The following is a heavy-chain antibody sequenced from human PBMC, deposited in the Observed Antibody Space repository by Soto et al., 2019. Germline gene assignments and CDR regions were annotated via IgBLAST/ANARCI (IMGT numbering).Heavy chain of an antibody. D-gene: IGHD3-10*01. CDR2: ISSSSSTI. CDR3: AKSNIWFGELSHAGNDAFDI. Sequence: PGGSLRLSCAASGFTFSSYSMNWVRQAPGKGLEWVSYISSSSSTIYYADSVRGRFTISRDNSKNSLYLQMNSLRAEDTAVYYCAKSNIWFGELSHAGNDAFDIWGQGTMVTVSS. J-gene: IGHJ3*02. CDR1: GFTFSSYS. V-gene: IGHV3-48*01.